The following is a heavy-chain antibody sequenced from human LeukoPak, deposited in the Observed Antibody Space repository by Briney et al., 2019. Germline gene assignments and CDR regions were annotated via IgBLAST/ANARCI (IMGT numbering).Heavy chain of an antibody. Sequence: PGGSLRLSCAASGFTFDDYAMHWVRQAPGKGLEWVSYISSSGSTIYYADSVKGRFTISRDNAKNSLYLQMNSLRAEDTAVYYCARGAHMRYYYDSSGYYWGQGTLVTVSS. D-gene: IGHD3-22*01. CDR1: GFTFDDYA. V-gene: IGHV3-11*01. CDR2: ISSSGSTI. CDR3: ARGAHMRYYYDSSGYY. J-gene: IGHJ4*02.